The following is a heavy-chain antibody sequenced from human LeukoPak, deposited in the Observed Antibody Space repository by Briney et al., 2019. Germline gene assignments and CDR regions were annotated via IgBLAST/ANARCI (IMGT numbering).Heavy chain of an antibody. D-gene: IGHD6-19*01. V-gene: IGHV4-39*07. Sequence: SETLSLTCSVSGGSITKNGYYWGWIRQSPETGLEWIGSNSGSTYYNPSLNSRVTISVDTSKNQFSLKLTSVTAADTAVYCGSGWFAGPFGYWGQGALVTVSS. CDR1: GGSITKNGYY. CDR3: SGWFAGPFGY. CDR2: NSGST. J-gene: IGHJ4*02.